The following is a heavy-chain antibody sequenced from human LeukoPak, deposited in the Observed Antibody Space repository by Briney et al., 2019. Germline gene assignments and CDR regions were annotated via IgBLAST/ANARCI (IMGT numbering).Heavy chain of an antibody. Sequence: SETLSLTCTVSGGSISSGGYYWSWIRQPPGKGLEWIGYIYYSGSTYYNPSLKSRVTISVDTSKNQFSLQLRSVASADTAVYFCARGRHRAGSRWYGVFFDYWGQGTLVTVSS. D-gene: IGHD6-13*01. CDR2: IYYSGST. CDR1: GGSISSGGYY. V-gene: IGHV4-30-4*08. CDR3: ARGRHRAGSRWYGVFFDY. J-gene: IGHJ4*02.